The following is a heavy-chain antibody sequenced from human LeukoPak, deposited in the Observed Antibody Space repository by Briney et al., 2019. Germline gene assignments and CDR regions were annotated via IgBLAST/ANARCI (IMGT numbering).Heavy chain of an antibody. CDR1: GGSFSGYY. J-gene: IGHJ4*02. D-gene: IGHD3-3*01. CDR2: INHSGST. CDR3: ARGPYDFWSGYYRANFDY. Sequence: SETLSLTCAVYGGSFSGYYWSWIRQPPGKGLEWIGEINHSGSTNYNPSLKSRVTVSVDTSKNQFSLKLSSVTAADTAVYYCARGPYDFWSGYYRANFDYWGQGTLVTVSS. V-gene: IGHV4-34*01.